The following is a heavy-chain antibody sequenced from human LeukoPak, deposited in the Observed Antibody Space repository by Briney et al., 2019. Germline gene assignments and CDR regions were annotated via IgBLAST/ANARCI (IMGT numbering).Heavy chain of an antibody. J-gene: IGHJ4*02. CDR1: GFTFSSHA. Sequence: GGSLRLSCAASGFTFSSHAMSWVRQAPGKGLEWVSAIGGSGSSTYYADSVKGRFTISRDNSKNTLYLQMNSLRAEDTAVHYCATGSGSWGQGTRVTVSS. CDR3: ATGSGS. D-gene: IGHD2-15*01. CDR2: IGGSGSST. V-gene: IGHV3-23*01.